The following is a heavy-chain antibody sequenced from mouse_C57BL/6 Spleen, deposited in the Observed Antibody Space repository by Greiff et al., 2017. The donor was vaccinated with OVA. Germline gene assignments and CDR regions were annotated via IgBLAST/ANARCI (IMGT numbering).Heavy chain of an antibody. CDR2: INPNYGTT. J-gene: IGHJ2*01. Sequence: VQLKESGPELVKPGASVKISCKASGYSFTDYNMNWVKQSNGKSLEWIGVINPNYGTTSYNQKFKGKATLTVDQSSSTAYMQLNSLTSEDSAVYYCEATVVATGFDYWGQGTTLTVSS. CDR3: EATVVATGFDY. V-gene: IGHV1-39*01. D-gene: IGHD1-1*01. CDR1: GYSFTDYN.